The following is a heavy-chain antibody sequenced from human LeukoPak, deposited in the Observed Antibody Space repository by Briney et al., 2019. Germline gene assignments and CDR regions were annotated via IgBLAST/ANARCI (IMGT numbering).Heavy chain of an antibody. Sequence: GGSLRLSCAASGFIFSNYGMSWVRQAPGKGLEWVSAISGSGGSTYYADSVKGRFTISRDNSKNTLYLRMNSLRAEDTAVYYCAKDQGYFDWLLGAFDYWGQGTLVTVSS. CDR3: AKDQGYFDWLLGAFDY. CDR1: GFIFSNYG. J-gene: IGHJ4*02. CDR2: ISGSGGST. V-gene: IGHV3-23*01. D-gene: IGHD3-9*01.